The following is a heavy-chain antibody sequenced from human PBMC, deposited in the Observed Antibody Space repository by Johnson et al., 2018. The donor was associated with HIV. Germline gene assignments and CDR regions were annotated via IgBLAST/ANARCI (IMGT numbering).Heavy chain of an antibody. D-gene: IGHD4-11*01. CDR2: IYSGGST. CDR1: GFTVSSNY. Sequence: VQLVESGGGLIQPGGSLRLSCAASGFTVSSNYMSWVRQAPGKGLEWVSVIYSGGSTYYADSVKGRFTISRDNSKNTLYLQMNSLRAEDTAVYYCARDYSNPPHACDIWGQGTMVTVSS. J-gene: IGHJ3*02. CDR3: ARDYSNPPHACDI. V-gene: IGHV3-53*01.